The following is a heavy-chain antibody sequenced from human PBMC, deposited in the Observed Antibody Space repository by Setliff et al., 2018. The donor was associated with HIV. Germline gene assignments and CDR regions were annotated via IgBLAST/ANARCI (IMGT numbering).Heavy chain of an antibody. D-gene: IGHD3-10*01. J-gene: IGHJ6*02. CDR2: IRYDGSNK. CDR3: AKAPHTNLGEVWKYGSGSYYKVGHYYYGMDV. V-gene: IGHV3-30*02. Sequence: QTGGSLRLSCAASGFTFSSYGMHWVRQAPGKGLEWVAFIRYDGSNKYYADSVKGRFTISRDNSKNTLYLQMNSLRAEDTAVYYCAKAPHTNLGEVWKYGSGSYYKVGHYYYGMDVWGQGTTVTVSS. CDR1: GFTFSSYG.